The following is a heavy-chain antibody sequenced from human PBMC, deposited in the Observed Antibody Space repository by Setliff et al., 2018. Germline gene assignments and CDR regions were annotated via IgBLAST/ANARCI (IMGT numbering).Heavy chain of an antibody. V-gene: IGHV4-30-4*08. J-gene: IGHJ4*02. Sequence: SETLSLTCTVSGGSISSGDYYWSWIRQPPGKGLEWIGYIYSSGSTYYNPSLKSRLTLSIDTSKNQLSLKVNFVTAADTAVYFCARERKSGWFVRFYDSWGQGTLVTVSS. CDR1: GGSISSGDYY. D-gene: IGHD6-19*01. CDR3: ARERKSGWFVRFYDS. CDR2: IYSSGST.